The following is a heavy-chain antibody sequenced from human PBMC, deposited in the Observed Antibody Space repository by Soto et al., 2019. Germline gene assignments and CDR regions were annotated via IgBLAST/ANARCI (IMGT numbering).Heavy chain of an antibody. Sequence: PGGSLRLSCAASGVTFSSYWMHWVRQAPGKGLVWVSRINSDGSSTSYADSVKGRFTISRDNAKNTLYLQMNSLRAEDTAVYYCARWEYYDILTGSHPFDYWGQGTLVTVSS. CDR1: GVTFSSYW. CDR2: INSDGSST. J-gene: IGHJ4*02. D-gene: IGHD3-9*01. V-gene: IGHV3-74*01. CDR3: ARWEYYDILTGSHPFDY.